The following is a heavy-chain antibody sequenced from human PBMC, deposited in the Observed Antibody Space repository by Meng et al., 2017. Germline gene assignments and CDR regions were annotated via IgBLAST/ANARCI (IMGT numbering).Heavy chain of an antibody. V-gene: IGHV1-2*06. D-gene: IGHD2-8*01. CDR3: ATDHPGYCTNGVCYTGYFDY. CDR2: INPNSGGT. Sequence: ASVKVSCKASGYTFTGYYMHWVRQAPGQGLEWMGRINPNSGGTNYAQKFQGRVTMTRDTSISTAYMELSRLRSDDTAVYYCATDHPGYCTNGVCYTGYFDYWGQGTLVTISS. J-gene: IGHJ4*02. CDR1: GYTFTGYY.